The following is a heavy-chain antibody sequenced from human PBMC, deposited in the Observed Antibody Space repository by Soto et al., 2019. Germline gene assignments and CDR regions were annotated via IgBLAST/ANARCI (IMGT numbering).Heavy chain of an antibody. CDR2: INPNSGGT. V-gene: IGHV1-2*02. CDR1: GYTFTGYY. J-gene: IGHJ4*02. D-gene: IGHD6-6*01. Sequence: ASVKVSCKASGYTFTGYYMHWVRQAPGQGLEWMGWINPNSGGTNYAQKFQGRVTMTRDTSISTAYMELSRLRSDDTAVYYCARDKIRIAARPGTFDYWGQGTLVTVSS. CDR3: ARDKIRIAARPGTFDY.